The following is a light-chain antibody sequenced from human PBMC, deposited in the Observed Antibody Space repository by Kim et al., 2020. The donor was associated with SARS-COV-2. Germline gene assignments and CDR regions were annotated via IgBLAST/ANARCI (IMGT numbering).Light chain of an antibody. V-gene: IGKV3-15*01. CDR1: QSVSSN. J-gene: IGKJ1*01. Sequence: EIVMTQSPATLSVSPGERATLSCRASQSVSSNLAWYQQKPGQAPRLLIFGASTRATGIPARFSGSGSGTEFTLTISSLRSEDFAVYYWQQYNNWTATVGQGTKVDI. CDR3: QQYNNWTAT. CDR2: GAS.